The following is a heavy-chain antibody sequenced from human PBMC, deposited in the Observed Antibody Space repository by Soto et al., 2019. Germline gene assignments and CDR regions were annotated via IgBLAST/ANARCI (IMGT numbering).Heavy chain of an antibody. Sequence: GGSLRLSCAASGFTFSSYAMHWVRQAPGKGLEWVAVISYDGSNKYYADSVKGRFTISRDNSKNTLYLQMNGLRTEDTAAFYCARGPDHSGRLDWGQGPMVTV. J-gene: IGHJ4*02. CDR1: GFTFSSYA. CDR3: ARGPDHSGRLD. D-gene: IGHD1-26*01. V-gene: IGHV3-30-3*01. CDR2: ISYDGSNK.